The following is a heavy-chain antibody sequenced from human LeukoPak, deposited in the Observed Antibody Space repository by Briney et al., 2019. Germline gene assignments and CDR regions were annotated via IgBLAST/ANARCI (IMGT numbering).Heavy chain of an antibody. CDR3: VRDGYSGGAFDT. J-gene: IGHJ3*02. V-gene: IGHV1-2*02. D-gene: IGHD5-12*01. CDR2: IYPKTGGT. CDR1: GYTFTGHY. Sequence: ASVKVSCKASGYTFTGHYMHWVRQAPGQGLGWMGWIYPKTGGTIYAQKFQTRLTMTRDTSITTAFMELNILKSDDTAVYYCVRDGYSGGAFDTWGQGTMVTVS.